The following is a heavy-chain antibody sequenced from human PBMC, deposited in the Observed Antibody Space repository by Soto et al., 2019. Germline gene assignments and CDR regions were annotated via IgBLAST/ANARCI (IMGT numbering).Heavy chain of an antibody. CDR2: IVVGSGNT. CDR3: AADRGYSSGWYRDYYYYGMDV. Sequence: ASVKVSCKASGFTFTSSAVQWVRQARGQRLEWIGWIVVGSGNTNYAQKFQERVTITRDMSTSTAYMELSSLRSEDTAVYYCAADRGYSSGWYRDYYYYGMDVWGQGTTVTVSS. J-gene: IGHJ6*02. V-gene: IGHV1-58*01. D-gene: IGHD6-19*01. CDR1: GFTFTSSA.